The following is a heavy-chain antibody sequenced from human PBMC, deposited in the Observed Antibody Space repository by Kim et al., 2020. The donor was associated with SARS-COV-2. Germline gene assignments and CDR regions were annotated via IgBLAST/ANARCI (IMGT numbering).Heavy chain of an antibody. Sequence: GGSLRLSCAASGFTFSSYAMSWVRQAPGKGLEWVSAISGSGGSTYYADSVKGRFTISRDNSKNTLYLQMNSLRAEDTAVYYCAKDEVQYYYGSGSYFDYWGQGTLVTVSS. V-gene: IGHV3-23*01. J-gene: IGHJ4*02. CDR1: GFTFSSYA. CDR3: AKDEVQYYYGSGSYFDY. D-gene: IGHD3-10*01. CDR2: ISGSGGST.